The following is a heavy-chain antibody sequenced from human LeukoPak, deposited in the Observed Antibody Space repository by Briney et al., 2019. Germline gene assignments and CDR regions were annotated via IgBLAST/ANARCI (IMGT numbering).Heavy chain of an antibody. Sequence: GQSLKISCKVSGHSFTNLWIAWVRQMSGKGLEWMGIIYPGDSSTTYSPSFRGQVTISADKSVTTAYLQWSSLKPSDTAMYYCARRGYSYGSDFDYWGQGTLVTVSS. CDR3: ARRGYSYGSDFDY. CDR1: GHSFTNLW. V-gene: IGHV5-51*01. CDR2: IYPGDSST. J-gene: IGHJ4*02. D-gene: IGHD5-18*01.